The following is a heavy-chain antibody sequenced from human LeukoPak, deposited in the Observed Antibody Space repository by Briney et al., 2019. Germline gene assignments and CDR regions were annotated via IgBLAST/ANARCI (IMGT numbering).Heavy chain of an antibody. CDR1: GFTFSSYS. CDR2: ISSSSITI. Sequence: PGGSLRLSCAAAGFTFSSYSMNWVRQAPGKGLEWVSYISSSSITIYYADSVKGRFTISRDNAKNSLYLQMNSLRAEDTAVYYCARDRIRKQQKPFDYWRQGTLVTVSS. D-gene: IGHD6-13*01. J-gene: IGHJ4*02. CDR3: ARDRIRKQQKPFDY. V-gene: IGHV3-48*04.